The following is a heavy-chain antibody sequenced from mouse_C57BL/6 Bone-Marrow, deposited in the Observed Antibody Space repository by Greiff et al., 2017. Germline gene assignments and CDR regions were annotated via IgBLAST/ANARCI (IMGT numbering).Heavy chain of an antibody. CDR3: ARSMIYYYGSSHYYAMDY. CDR2: IYPGDGDT. Sequence: QVQLQQSGAELVKPGASVKISCKASGYAFSSYWMNWVKQRPGKGLEWIGQIYPGDGDTNYNGKFKGKATLTADKSSSTAYMQLSSLTSEDSAVYFCARSMIYYYGSSHYYAMDYWGQGTSVTVSS. V-gene: IGHV1-80*01. J-gene: IGHJ4*01. D-gene: IGHD1-1*01. CDR1: GYAFSSYW.